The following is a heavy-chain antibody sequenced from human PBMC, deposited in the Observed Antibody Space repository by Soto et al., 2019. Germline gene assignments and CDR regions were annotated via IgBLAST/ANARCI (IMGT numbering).Heavy chain of an antibody. Sequence: QVQLQESGPGLVKPSQTLSLTCTVSGGSISSGGYYWSWIRQHPGKGLEWIGYIYYSGSTYYNPSLKSRVTISVDTSKNQFSLKLSSVTAADTAVYYCARARKVMVRGVIDYWGQGTLVTVSS. CDR1: GGSISSGGYY. V-gene: IGHV4-31*03. CDR3: ARARKVMVRGVIDY. J-gene: IGHJ4*02. D-gene: IGHD3-10*01. CDR2: IYYSGST.